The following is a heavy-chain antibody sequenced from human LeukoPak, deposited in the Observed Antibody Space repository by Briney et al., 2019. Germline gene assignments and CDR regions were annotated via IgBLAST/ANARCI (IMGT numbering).Heavy chain of an antibody. CDR3: ARGRLGGRYFDY. CDR1: GGSISTYY. J-gene: IGHJ4*02. CDR2: NHYSGST. D-gene: IGHD1-26*01. V-gene: IGHV4-59*01. Sequence: SETLSLTCTVAGGSISTYYWSWIRQPPGKGLEWIGYNHYSGSTNYNPSLNSRVTMSVDTSKNQFSLRLSSVTAADTAVYYCARGRLGGRYFDYWGQGTLVTVSS.